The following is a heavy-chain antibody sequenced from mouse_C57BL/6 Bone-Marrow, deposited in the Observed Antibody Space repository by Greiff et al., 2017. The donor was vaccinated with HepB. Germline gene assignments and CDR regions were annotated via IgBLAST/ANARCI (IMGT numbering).Heavy chain of an antibody. CDR1: GYTFTSYW. CDR3: ARFDGYAMDY. J-gene: IGHJ4*01. CDR2: IDPSDSET. Sequence: QVHVKQPGAELVRPGSSVKLSCKASGYTFTSYWMHWVKQRPIQGLEWIGNIDPSDSETHYNQKFKDKATLTVDKSSSTAYMQLSSLTSEDSAVYYCARFDGYAMDYWGQGTSVTVSS. V-gene: IGHV1-52*01. D-gene: IGHD2-3*01.